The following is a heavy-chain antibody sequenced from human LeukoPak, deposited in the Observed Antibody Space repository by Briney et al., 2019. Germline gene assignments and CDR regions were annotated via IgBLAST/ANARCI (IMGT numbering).Heavy chain of an antibody. J-gene: IGHJ5*02. Sequence: PSETLSPTCTVSGGSISSYYWGWIRQPPGKGLEWIGNIYPTGSTYYNPSLKSRVTISVDTSKNQFSLKVSSVSAADTAVYYCARAYSSSWYWNWFDPWGQGTLVTVSS. D-gene: IGHD6-13*01. CDR1: GGSISSYY. CDR2: IYPTGST. CDR3: ARAYSSSWYWNWFDP. V-gene: IGHV4-4*08.